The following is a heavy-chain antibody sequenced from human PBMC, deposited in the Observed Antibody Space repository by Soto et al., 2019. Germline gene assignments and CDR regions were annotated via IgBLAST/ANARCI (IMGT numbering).Heavy chain of an antibody. CDR2: INGDGTRT. V-gene: IGHV3-74*01. Sequence: EVQLEESGGGSVQLGESLRVSCVASGFSFRNQWMHWVRQVAGKGLVWVSRINGDGTRTSYADFVKGRFTVSRDNDRNLLFLQLNSLTVDDSGVYHCARGGAAVRGDAIDMWGPGTTVAVTS. CDR3: ARGGAAVRGDAIDM. D-gene: IGHD4-17*01. CDR1: GFSFRNQW. J-gene: IGHJ3*02.